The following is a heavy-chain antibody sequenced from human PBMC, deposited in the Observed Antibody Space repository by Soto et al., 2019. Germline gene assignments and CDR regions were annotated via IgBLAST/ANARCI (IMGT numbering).Heavy chain of an antibody. CDR2: ITPDGTEQ. CDR3: AKRGILGAQGMAYFDL. CDR1: GFTINTYA. V-gene: IGHV3-30*18. Sequence: QVQLMESGGGVVQPGRSLRLSCAASGFTINTYAMHWVRQAPGKGLEWVAVITPDGTEQYYADSVKGRFTISRDNSKNTLYLQMNSLGLEDMSIYHCAKRGILGAQGMAYFDLWGRGTLVTVSS. J-gene: IGHJ2*01. D-gene: IGHD1-26*01.